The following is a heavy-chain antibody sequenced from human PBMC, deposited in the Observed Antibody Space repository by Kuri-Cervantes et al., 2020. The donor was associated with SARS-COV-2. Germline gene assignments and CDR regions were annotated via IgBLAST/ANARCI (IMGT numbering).Heavy chain of an antibody. V-gene: IGHV3-21*01. CDR1: GFTLSSYS. Sequence: GESLKISCAASGFTLSSYSMNWVRQAPGKGLEWVSSISSSSSYIYYADSVKGRFTISRDNAKNSLYLQMNSLRAEDTAVYYCARARTIAAHPENWFDPWGQGTLVTVSS. D-gene: IGHD6-6*01. CDR2: ISSSSSYI. CDR3: ARARTIAAHPENWFDP. J-gene: IGHJ5*02.